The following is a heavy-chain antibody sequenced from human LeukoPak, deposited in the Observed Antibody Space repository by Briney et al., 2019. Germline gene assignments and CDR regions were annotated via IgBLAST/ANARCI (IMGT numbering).Heavy chain of an antibody. Sequence: SETLSLTCAVYGGSFSGYYWSWIRQPPGKGLEWIGEINHSGSTSYNPSLKSRVTISVDTSKNQFSLKLSSVTAADTAVYYCARRHPVGRVGFDYWGQGTLVTVSS. J-gene: IGHJ4*02. CDR3: ARRHPVGRVGFDY. CDR2: INHSGST. CDR1: GGSFSGYY. D-gene: IGHD1-26*01. V-gene: IGHV4-34*01.